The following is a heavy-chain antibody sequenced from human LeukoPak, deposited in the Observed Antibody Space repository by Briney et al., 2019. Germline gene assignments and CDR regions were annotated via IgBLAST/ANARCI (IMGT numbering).Heavy chain of an antibody. CDR1: GYSISSGYY. CDR2: IFHSGRT. CDR3: ARASGSYGSGSYYYYGMDV. Sequence: PSETLSLTCAVSGYSISSGYYWGWIRQPPGKGLEWIGSIFHSGRTYYNPSLKSRVNMSVDTSKNQISLKLSSVPAADTAVYYCARASGSYGSGSYYYYGMDVWGKGTTVTVSS. J-gene: IGHJ6*04. D-gene: IGHD3-10*01. V-gene: IGHV4-38-2*01.